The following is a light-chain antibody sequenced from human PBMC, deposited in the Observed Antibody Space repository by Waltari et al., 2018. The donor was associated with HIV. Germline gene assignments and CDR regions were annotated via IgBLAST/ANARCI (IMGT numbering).Light chain of an antibody. V-gene: IGLV3-21*02. CDR3: QVWDSRRDWV. CDR1: NIGSKS. CDR2: DDS. Sequence: STVLTQPPSVSVAQGQTARITCGGNNIGSKSVHWYQQKPGQAPVVVVFDDSDRPSGIPERFSGSNSANTATLTISTVEAGDEADYYCQVWDSRRDWVFGGGTKLTVL. J-gene: IGLJ3*02.